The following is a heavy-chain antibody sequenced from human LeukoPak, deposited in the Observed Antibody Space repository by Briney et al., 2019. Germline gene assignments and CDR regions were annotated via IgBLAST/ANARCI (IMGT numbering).Heavy chain of an antibody. CDR1: GFTFSSYW. J-gene: IGHJ4*02. D-gene: IGHD2/OR15-2a*01. CDR3: RYFLPHFDY. Sequence: GGSLRLSCAASGFTFSSYWMHWVRQAPGKGLVWVSRINSDGSSTSYGDSVKGRFTISRDNSKNTLSLQMNSLRAEDTAVYYCRYFLPHFDYWGQGSLVTVSS. V-gene: IGHV3-74*01. CDR2: INSDGSST.